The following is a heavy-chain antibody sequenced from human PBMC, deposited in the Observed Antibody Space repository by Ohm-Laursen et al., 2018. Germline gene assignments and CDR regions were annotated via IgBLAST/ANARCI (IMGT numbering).Heavy chain of an antibody. CDR3: ARGGLVAGTDFDF. CDR2: INPSANYT. D-gene: IGHD6-19*01. J-gene: IGHJ4*02. V-gene: IGHV1-46*01. CDR1: GYTFTNYY. Sequence: SVKVSCKASGYTFTNYYIHWVRQAPGQGLAWMGIINPSANYTHYLPKFQGRLSVTTDTSTSTVYMHLSRLTSGDTATYFCARGGLVAGTDFDFWGQGTLVTVSS.